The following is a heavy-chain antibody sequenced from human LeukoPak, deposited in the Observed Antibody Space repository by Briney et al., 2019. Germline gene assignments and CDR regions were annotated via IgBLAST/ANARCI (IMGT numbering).Heavy chain of an antibody. CDR1: GFTFSSYS. D-gene: IGHD3-22*01. CDR2: ISSSSSYI. J-gene: IGHJ4*02. CDR3: ARDYRGAYYYDSSGYYPGY. Sequence: PGGSLRLSCVASGFTFSSYSMNWVRQAPGKGLEWVSSISSSSSYIYYADSVKGRFTISRDNSKDTLYLQMNSLRAEDTAVYYCARDYRGAYYYDSSGYYPGYWGQGTLVTVSS. V-gene: IGHV3-21*01.